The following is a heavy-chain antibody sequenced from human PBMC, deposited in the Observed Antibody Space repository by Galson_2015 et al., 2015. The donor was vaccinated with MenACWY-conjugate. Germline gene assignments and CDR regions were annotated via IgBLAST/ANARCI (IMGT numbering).Heavy chain of an antibody. V-gene: IGHV4-4*02. CDR2: IYHSGNT. CDR1: GGSISSNNY. Sequence: SETLSLTCAVSGGSISSNNYWSWVRQPPGKGLEWVGEIYHSGNTNYNPSLKSRVTISVDKSKNHFSLNLNSVTAADTAVYYCARDGSLLGENAFDIWGQGTMVTVSS. D-gene: IGHD3-16*01. J-gene: IGHJ3*02. CDR3: ARDGSLLGENAFDI.